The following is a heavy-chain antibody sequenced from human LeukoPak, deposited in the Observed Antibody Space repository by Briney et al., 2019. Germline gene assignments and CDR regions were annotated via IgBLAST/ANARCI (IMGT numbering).Heavy chain of an antibody. J-gene: IGHJ4*02. CDR2: MNPNSGNT. V-gene: IGHV1-18*01. CDR1: GYTFTSYD. Sequence: ASVKVSCKASGYTFTSYDINWVRQATGQGLEWMGWMNPNSGNTKYAQNLQGRVTMTTDTSTSTAYMELRSLRSDDTAVYYCTRDLPYSSSWESIDYWGQGTLVTVSS. CDR3: TRDLPYSSSWESIDY. D-gene: IGHD6-13*01.